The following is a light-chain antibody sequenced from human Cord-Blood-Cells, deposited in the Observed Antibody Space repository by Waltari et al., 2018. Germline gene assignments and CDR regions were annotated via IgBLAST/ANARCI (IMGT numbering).Light chain of an antibody. V-gene: IGKV3-11*01. Sequence: EIVLTLSTATLSLSPGERATLPCRASQCVSSYLACYQQKPGQAARLLIYEASNRATGIPARFSGSGSWTAFTLTISSLVPEDFAVYYCQQRSNWPPLTFGGGTKVEIK. CDR1: QCVSSY. CDR3: QQRSNWPPLT. J-gene: IGKJ4*01. CDR2: EAS.